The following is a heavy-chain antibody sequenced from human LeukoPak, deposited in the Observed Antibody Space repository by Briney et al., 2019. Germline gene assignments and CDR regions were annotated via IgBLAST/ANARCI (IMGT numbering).Heavy chain of an antibody. Sequence: GGSLRLSCAASGFTFSSYAMSWVRQAPGKGLEWVSAISGSGGSTYYADSVKGRFTISRDNSKNTLYLQMDSLRAEDTAVYYCAKRKESSGWYFSSGAEYFQHWGQGTLVTVSS. J-gene: IGHJ1*01. D-gene: IGHD6-19*01. V-gene: IGHV3-23*01. CDR2: ISGSGGST. CDR3: AKRKESSGWYFSSGAEYFQH. CDR1: GFTFSSYA.